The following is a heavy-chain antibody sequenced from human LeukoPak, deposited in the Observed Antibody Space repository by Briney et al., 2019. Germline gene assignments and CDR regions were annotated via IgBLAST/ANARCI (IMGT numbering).Heavy chain of an antibody. CDR1: GGSFSGYY. J-gene: IGHJ4*02. D-gene: IGHD3-16*02. Sequence: SETLSLTCAVYGGSFSGYYWGWIRQPPGKGLEWIGEINHSGSTNYNPSLKSRVTISVDTSKNQFSLKLSSVTAADTAVCYCARGGENYDYVWGSYRYSPYFDYWGQGTLVTVSS. CDR2: INHSGST. CDR3: ARGGENYDYVWGSYRYSPYFDY. V-gene: IGHV4-34*01.